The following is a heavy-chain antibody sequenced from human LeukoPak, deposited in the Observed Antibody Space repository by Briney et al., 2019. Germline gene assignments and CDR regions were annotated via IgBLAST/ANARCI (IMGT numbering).Heavy chain of an antibody. Sequence: HPGGSLRLSCAASGFTFSSYAMHWVRQAPGKGLEWVAVISYDGSNKYYADSVKGRFTISRDNSKNTLYLQMNSLRAEDTAVYYCARDLSVAGFHGVVDYWGQGTLVTVSS. CDR2: ISYDGSNK. J-gene: IGHJ4*02. V-gene: IGHV3-30-3*01. CDR1: GFTFSSYA. CDR3: ARDLSVAGFHGVVDY. D-gene: IGHD6-19*01.